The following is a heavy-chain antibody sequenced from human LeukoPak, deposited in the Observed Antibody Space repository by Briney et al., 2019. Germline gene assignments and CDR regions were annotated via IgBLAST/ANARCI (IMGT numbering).Heavy chain of an antibody. V-gene: IGHV5-51*01. D-gene: IGHD3-10*01. CDR2: IYPGDSDT. J-gene: IGHJ5*02. CDR3: ARLYYGSGRDKNSFDP. CDR1: GYSFTSYW. Sequence: GESLKISCKGSGYSFTSYWIGWVRQMPGKGLEWMGIIYPGDSDTRYSPSFQGQVTISADKSTSTAYLQWSSLKASDTAMYYCARLYYGSGRDKNSFDPWGQGTLVTVSS.